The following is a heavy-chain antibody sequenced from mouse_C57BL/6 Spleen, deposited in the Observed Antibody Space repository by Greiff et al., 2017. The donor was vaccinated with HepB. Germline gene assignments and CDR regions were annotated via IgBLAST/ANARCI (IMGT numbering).Heavy chain of an antibody. CDR3: ARSSTTVGDWYFDV. J-gene: IGHJ1*03. CDR2: INPNYGTT. CDR1: GYSFTDYN. Sequence: VQLKESGPELVKPGASVKISCKASGYSFTDYNMNWVKQSNGKSLEWIGVINPNYGTTSYNQKFKGKATLTVDQSSSTAYMQLNSLTSEDSAVYYCARSSTTVGDWYFDVWGTGTTVTVSS. D-gene: IGHD1-1*01. V-gene: IGHV1-39*01.